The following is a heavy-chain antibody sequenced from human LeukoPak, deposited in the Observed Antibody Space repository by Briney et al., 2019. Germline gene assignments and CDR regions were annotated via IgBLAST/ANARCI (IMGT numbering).Heavy chain of an antibody. CDR3: ANWGGYGSGYNHDY. D-gene: IGHD3-10*01. V-gene: IGHV1-2*02. Sequence: DSLKVSCKASGYTFTDYYMEWVRQAPGQGLEWMGWINPNSGGTKYAKEFQGRVTMTRDTSISTTYMELSRLTSDDMAVYYCANWGGYGSGYNHDYWGLGTLVTVSS. CDR2: INPNSGGT. CDR1: GYTFTDYY. J-gene: IGHJ4*02.